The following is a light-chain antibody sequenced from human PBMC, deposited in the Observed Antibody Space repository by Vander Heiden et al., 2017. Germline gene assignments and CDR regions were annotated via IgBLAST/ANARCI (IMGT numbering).Light chain of an antibody. CDR1: QAISNY. V-gene: IGKV1-27*01. CDR3: QKYNSALTWT. CDR2: AAS. Sequence: DIQMTQSPSSLSASVGDRVTITCRASQAISNYLAWYQQKPGKVPTLLLYAASTLQSGVPSRFSGSGSCTDFTLTISSLQPEDVATYYCQKYNSALTWTFGQGTKVEIK. J-gene: IGKJ1*01.